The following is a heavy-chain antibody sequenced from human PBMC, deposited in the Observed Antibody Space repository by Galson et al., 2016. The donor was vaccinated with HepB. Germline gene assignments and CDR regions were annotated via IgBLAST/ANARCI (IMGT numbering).Heavy chain of an antibody. CDR1: GGSISNYY. V-gene: IGHV4-4*07. CDR2: IYTSGST. J-gene: IGHJ4*02. D-gene: IGHD5-18*01. CDR3: ARDLYSYGYRNYFDY. Sequence: CTVSGGSISNYYWSWIRQPAGQGLEWIGHIYTSGSTNYNPSLKSRVTMSVDTSKNQFSLKLSSVTAADTAVYYCARDLYSYGYRNYFDYWGQGTLVTVSS.